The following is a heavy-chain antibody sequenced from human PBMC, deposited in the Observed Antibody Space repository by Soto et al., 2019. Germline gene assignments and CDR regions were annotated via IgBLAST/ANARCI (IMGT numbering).Heavy chain of an antibody. CDR2: IYRDDDR. Sequence: QITLKESGPTLVKPTQTLTLTCSFSGFSLSTRGVGVGWIRQPPGKALEWLALIYRDDDRRYSPSLKSRLTITKDTSKNQVVLTMTNMDPVDTATYYCARSLWFGELLWGQGTLVTVSS. CDR3: ARSLWFGELL. CDR1: GFSLSTRGVG. V-gene: IGHV2-5*02. D-gene: IGHD3-10*01. J-gene: IGHJ4*02.